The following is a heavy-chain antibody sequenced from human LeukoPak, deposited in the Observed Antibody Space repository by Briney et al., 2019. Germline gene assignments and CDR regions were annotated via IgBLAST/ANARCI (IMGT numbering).Heavy chain of an antibody. CDR3: ARSDCSSTSCYRTLGMDV. CDR2: IYPGDSDT. J-gene: IGHJ6*04. V-gene: IGHV5-51*01. Sequence: KPGEPLQISCKGSGSTFTSYWIGWARQMPGKGLAWMGIIYPGDSDTRYSPSFQGQVTISADKSLSTAYLQWSSLKASDTAMYYCARSDCSSTSCYRTLGMDVWGKGTTVTVSS. CDR1: GSTFTSYW. D-gene: IGHD2-2*02.